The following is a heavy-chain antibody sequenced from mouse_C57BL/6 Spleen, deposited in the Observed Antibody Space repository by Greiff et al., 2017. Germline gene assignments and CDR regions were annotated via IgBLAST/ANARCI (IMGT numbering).Heavy chain of an antibody. CDR2: IDPSDSYT. CDR3: ARKGPGPYFDY. Sequence: QVQLQQPGAELVRPGTSVKLSCKASGYTFTSYWMHWVKQRPGQGLEWIGVIDPSDSYTNYNQKFKGKATLTVDTSSSTAYMQLSSLTSEDSAVYSCARKGPGPYFDYWGQGTTLTVSS. D-gene: IGHD3-3*01. CDR1: GYTFTSYW. V-gene: IGHV1-59*01. J-gene: IGHJ2*01.